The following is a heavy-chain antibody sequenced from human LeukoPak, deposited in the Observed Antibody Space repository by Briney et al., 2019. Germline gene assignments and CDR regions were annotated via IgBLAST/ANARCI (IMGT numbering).Heavy chain of an antibody. V-gene: IGHV1-69*13. CDR2: IIPIFGTA. D-gene: IGHD4-17*01. CDR1: GGTFSSYA. Sequence: SVKVSCKASGGTFSSYAISWVRQAPGQGLEWMGGIIPIFGTANYAQKFQGRVTITADESTSTAYMELSSLRAEDTAVYYCAGSEDYGAYGALLLGGQGPLVTVSS. CDR3: AGSEDYGAYGALLL. J-gene: IGHJ4*02.